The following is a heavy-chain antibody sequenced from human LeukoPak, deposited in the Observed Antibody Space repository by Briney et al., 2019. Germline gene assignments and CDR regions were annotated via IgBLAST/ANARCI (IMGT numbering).Heavy chain of an antibody. CDR1: GGSLCGYY. CDR2: IYTSGST. D-gene: IGHD3-22*01. CDR3: AREQGWLPFDY. J-gene: IGHJ4*02. Sequence: PSETLSLTCTVSGGSLCGYYWSWIRQPAGKGLEWIGRIYTSGSTNYNPSLTSRVTISVDTSKNQFSLKLRSMTAADTAVYYCAREQGWLPFDYWGQGTLVTVSS. V-gene: IGHV4-4*07.